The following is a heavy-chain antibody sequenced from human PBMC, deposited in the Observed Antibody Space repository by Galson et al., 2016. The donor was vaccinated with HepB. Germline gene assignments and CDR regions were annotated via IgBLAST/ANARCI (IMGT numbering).Heavy chain of an antibody. D-gene: IGHD2-8*02. CDR1: GGSITTTDW. CDR2: VYHDGNT. V-gene: IGHV4-4*02. J-gene: IGHJ3*02. Sequence: ETLSLTCAVSGGSITTTDWWSWVRQPPGEGLEWIGEVYHDGNTFYNPSVGSRVTISIDKSKNEFYLNLRSVTAADTAVYYCARDCTGGTCKSGDYDTFDIWGQGTVVTVSS. CDR3: ARDCTGGTCKSGDYDTFDI.